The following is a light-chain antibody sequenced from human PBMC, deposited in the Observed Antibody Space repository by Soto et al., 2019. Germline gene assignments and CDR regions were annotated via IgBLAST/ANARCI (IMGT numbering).Light chain of an antibody. V-gene: IGKV3-15*01. J-gene: IGKJ1*01. Sequence: EIVLTQSPASLSVSPGERATLSCRASQSIAISLAWYQQKPGLAPRLLIYCASTRATGIPARFSGSGSGTEFTLTINALQSEDFAVYYCHQYNDWWTFGQGTKVEIK. CDR1: QSIAIS. CDR2: CAS. CDR3: HQYNDWWT.